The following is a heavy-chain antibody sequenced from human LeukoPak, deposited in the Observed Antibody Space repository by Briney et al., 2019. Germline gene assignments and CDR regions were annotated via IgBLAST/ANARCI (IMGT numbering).Heavy chain of an antibody. D-gene: IGHD2-15*01. CDR1: GFTFSTYW. CDR2: IKQDGSEK. Sequence: PGGSLRLSCAASGFTFSTYWMSWIRQAPGKGLEWVANIKQDGSEKYYVDSMKGRFTVSRDNAKNSLYLQMNSLRVEDTAVYYCAREGALDIGVDYWGQGTLVTVSS. J-gene: IGHJ4*02. V-gene: IGHV3-7*03. CDR3: AREGALDIGVDY.